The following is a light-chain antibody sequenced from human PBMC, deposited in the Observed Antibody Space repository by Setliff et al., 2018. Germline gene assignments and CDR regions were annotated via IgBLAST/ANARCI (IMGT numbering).Light chain of an antibody. J-gene: IGLJ1*01. CDR3: NAYTSGTTYV. CDR2: GVS. CDR1: SSDVGSYDL. Sequence: QSVLTQPASVSGSPGQSITISCSGTSSDVGSYDLVSWYQQHPGKAPKLIIYGVSDRPSGVSNRFSGSRSGNTASLTISGLQTGDEADYYCNAYTSGTTYVFGTGTKVTVL. V-gene: IGLV2-14*03.